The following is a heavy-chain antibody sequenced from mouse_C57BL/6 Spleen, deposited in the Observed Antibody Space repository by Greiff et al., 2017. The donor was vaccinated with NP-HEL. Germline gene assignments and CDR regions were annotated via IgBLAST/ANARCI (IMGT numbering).Heavy chain of an antibody. CDR2: IWSGGST. J-gene: IGHJ3*01. CDR1: GFSLTSYG. Sequence: VQVVESGPGLVQPSQSLSITCTVSGFSLTSYGVHWVRQSPGKGLEWLGVIWSGGSTDYNAAFISRLSISKDNSKSQVFFKMNSLQADDTAIYYCARNSHYSNYGFAYWGQGTLVTVSA. CDR3: ARNSHYSNYGFAY. V-gene: IGHV2-2*01. D-gene: IGHD2-5*01.